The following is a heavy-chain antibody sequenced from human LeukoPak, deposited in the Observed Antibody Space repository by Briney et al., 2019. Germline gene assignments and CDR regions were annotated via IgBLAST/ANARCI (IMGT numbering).Heavy chain of an antibody. V-gene: IGHV4-4*07. CDR3: ARDLLSSSGWYYFDY. J-gene: IGHJ4*02. CDR1: GGSISSYY. CDR2: IYTSGST. D-gene: IGHD6-19*01. Sequence: SETLSLTCTVSGGSISSYYWSWIRQPAGKGLEWIGRIYTSGSTNYNPSLKSRVTISVDKSKNQFSLKLSSVAAADTAVYYCARDLLSSSGWYYFDYWGQGTLVTVSS.